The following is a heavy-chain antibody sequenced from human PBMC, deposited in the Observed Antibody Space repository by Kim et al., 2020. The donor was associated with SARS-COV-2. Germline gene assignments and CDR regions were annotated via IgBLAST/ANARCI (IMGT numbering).Heavy chain of an antibody. Sequence: SETLSLTCTVSGGSISSYYWSWIRQPPGKGLEWIGYIYYSGITNYNPSLKSRVTISVDTSKNQFSLKLSSVTAADTAVYYCARDSPRGTLLCLAWYYYGMDVWGQGTTVTVSS. V-gene: IGHV4-59*01. CDR2: IYYSGIT. CDR3: ARDSPRGTLLCLAWYYYGMDV. D-gene: IGHD1-1*01. CDR1: GGSISSYY. J-gene: IGHJ6*02.